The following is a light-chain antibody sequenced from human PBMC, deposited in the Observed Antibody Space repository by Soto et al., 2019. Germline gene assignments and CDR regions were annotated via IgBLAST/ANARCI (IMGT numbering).Light chain of an antibody. V-gene: IGLV2-23*01. Sequence: QSALTQPASVSGSPGQSITVSCTGTSSDVGSYNSVSWYQHYAGKAPRLMIYEATKRPSGVSDRFSGSKSGNTASLTISGLQTEDEADYYCCSYAGGFTWVFGGGTQLTVL. CDR2: EAT. J-gene: IGLJ3*02. CDR1: SSDVGSYNS. CDR3: CSYAGGFTWV.